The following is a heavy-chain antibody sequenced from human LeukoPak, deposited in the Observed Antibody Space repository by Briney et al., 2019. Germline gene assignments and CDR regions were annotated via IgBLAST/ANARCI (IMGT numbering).Heavy chain of an antibody. CDR2: INWNGGST. Sequence: GGSLRLSCAASGFTFYDYGMSWVRQVPGKGLEWVSGINWNGGSTGYADSVKGRFTVSRANAKKSLYLQMNSLRAEDTALYYCARVVLSRGERDYWGQGTLVTVSS. V-gene: IGHV3-20*04. CDR3: ARVVLSRGERDY. CDR1: GFTFYDYG. D-gene: IGHD5-24*01. J-gene: IGHJ4*02.